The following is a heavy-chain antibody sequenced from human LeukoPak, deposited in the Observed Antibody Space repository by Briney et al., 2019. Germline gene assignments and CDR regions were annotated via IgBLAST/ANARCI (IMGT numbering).Heavy chain of an antibody. CDR3: GRGMDV. CDR1: GFTFGSYW. J-gene: IGHJ6*02. CDR2: IKQDESEK. Sequence: GGSLRLSCAASGFTFGSYWMSWVRQAPGKGLEWVANIKQDESEKYYVDSVKGRFTISRDNAKNSLYLQMNSLRAEDTAVYYCGRGMDVWGQGTTVTVSS. V-gene: IGHV3-7*03.